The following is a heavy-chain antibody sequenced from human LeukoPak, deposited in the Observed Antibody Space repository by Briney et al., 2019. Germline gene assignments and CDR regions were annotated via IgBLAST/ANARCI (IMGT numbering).Heavy chain of an antibody. CDR3: ARAAMGSGYRSGWSTTGYFQH. D-gene: IGHD6-19*01. J-gene: IGHJ1*01. V-gene: IGHV1-69*13. CDR2: IIPIFGTA. Sequence: SVKISCKASGGTFSSYAISWVRQTPGQGLEWMGGIIPIFGTANYAQKFQGRVTITADESTSTAYMELSSLRSEDTAVYYCARAAMGSGYRSGWSTTGYFQHWGQGTLVTVSS. CDR1: GGTFSSYA.